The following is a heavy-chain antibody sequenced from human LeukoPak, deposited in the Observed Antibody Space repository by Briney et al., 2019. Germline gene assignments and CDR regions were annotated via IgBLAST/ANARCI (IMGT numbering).Heavy chain of an antibody. CDR3: ASGPLSNYYDSSGFVYYYGMDV. CDR2: IIPILGIA. CDR1: GGTFSSYA. V-gene: IGHV1-69*04. J-gene: IGHJ6*02. Sequence: SVKVSCEASGGTFSSYAISWVRQAPGQGPEWMGRIIPILGIANYAQKFQGRVTITADKSTSTAYMELSSLRSEDTAVYYCASGPLSNYYDSSGFVYYYGMDVWGQGTTVTVSS. D-gene: IGHD3-22*01.